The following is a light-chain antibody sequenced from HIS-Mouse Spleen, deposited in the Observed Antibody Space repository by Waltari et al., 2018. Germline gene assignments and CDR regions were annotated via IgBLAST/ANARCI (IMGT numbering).Light chain of an antibody. V-gene: IGKV1-39*01. CDR2: AAS. Sequence: DIQMTQSPSSLSASVGDRVTITCRASQSISSYLNWYQQKPGKAPKLLIYAASSLQSGGPSRFSGSGSGTDFTLTISSLQPEDFATYYCQQSYSTLMYTFGQGTKLEIK. J-gene: IGKJ2*01. CDR1: QSISSY. CDR3: QQSYSTLMYT.